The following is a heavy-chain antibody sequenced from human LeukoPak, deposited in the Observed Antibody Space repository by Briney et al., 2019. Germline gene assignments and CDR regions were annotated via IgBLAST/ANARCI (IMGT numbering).Heavy chain of an antibody. CDR3: AKGLSSDTYYDC. J-gene: IGHJ4*02. CDR2: ISGSGGST. D-gene: IGHD3-10*01. CDR1: GFTFSSYA. V-gene: IGHV3-23*01. Sequence: GGSLRLSCAASGFTFSSYAMSWVRQAPGKGLEWVSAISGSGGSTYYADSLKGRFTISRDNSKNPLYLQMNSLRAEDTAVYYCAKGLSSDTYYDCWGQGTLFTVSS.